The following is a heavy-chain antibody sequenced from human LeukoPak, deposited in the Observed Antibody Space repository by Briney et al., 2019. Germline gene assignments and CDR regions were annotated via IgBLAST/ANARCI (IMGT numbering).Heavy chain of an antibody. CDR3: ARTDRSGWYPFDY. Sequence: SETLSLTCTVSGGSISSYYWSWIRQPPDKGLEWIGYIYYSGSTNYNPSLKSRVTISVDTSKNQFSLKLSSVTAADTAVYYCARTDRSGWYPFDYWGQGTLVTVSS. V-gene: IGHV4-59*01. J-gene: IGHJ4*02. CDR1: GGSISSYY. CDR2: IYYSGST. D-gene: IGHD6-19*01.